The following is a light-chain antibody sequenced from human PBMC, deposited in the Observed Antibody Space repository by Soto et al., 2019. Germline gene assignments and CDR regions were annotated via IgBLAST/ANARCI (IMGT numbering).Light chain of an antibody. V-gene: IGKV3-20*01. Sequence: EIVLTQSPGTLSLSPGERATLSCRASQSVTSNYLAWYQQKPGQAPRLLICDASSRATGIPDRFSGSGSGTDFPLTIASLEPEDFAVYYCQQYGTSPYSFGQGTKLEIK. CDR3: QQYGTSPYS. CDR2: DAS. CDR1: QSVTSNY. J-gene: IGKJ2*01.